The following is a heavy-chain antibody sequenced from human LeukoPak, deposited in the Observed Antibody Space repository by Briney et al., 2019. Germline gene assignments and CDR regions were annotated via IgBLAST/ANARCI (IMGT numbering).Heavy chain of an antibody. CDR1: GFTFSGYA. J-gene: IGHJ4*02. CDR3: AKEMMLRGAYFDY. V-gene: IGHV3-23*01. CDR2: ISGSGGSI. Sequence: GGSLRLSCAASGFTFSGYALSWVRQAPGEGLEWVSAISGSGGSIYYADSVKGRFTISRDNSKNTLYLQMNSLRAEDTAVYYCAKEMMLRGAYFDYWGQGALVAVSA. D-gene: IGHD3-10*01.